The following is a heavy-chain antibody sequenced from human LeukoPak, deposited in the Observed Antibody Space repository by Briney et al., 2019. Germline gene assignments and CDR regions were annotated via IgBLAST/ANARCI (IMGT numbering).Heavy chain of an antibody. D-gene: IGHD3-22*01. CDR3: ARKIRHYYDSSGYNPEGEYFQH. CDR2: IYYSGST. V-gene: IGHV4-39*07. CDR1: GGSISSSSYY. J-gene: IGHJ1*01. Sequence: SETLSLTCTVSGGSISSSSYYWGWIRQPPGKGLEWIGSIYYSGSTYYNPSLKSRVTISVDTSKNQFSLKLSSVTAADTAVYYCARKIRHYYDSSGYNPEGEYFQHWGQGTLVTVSS.